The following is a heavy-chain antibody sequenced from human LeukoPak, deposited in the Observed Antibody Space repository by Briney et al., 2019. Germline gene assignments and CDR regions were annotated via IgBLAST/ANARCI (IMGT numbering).Heavy chain of an antibody. Sequence: PSETLSLTCTVSGGSISSYYWSWIRQPAGKGLEWIGRIYTSGSTNYNPSLKSRVTMSVDTSKNQFSLKLSSVTAADTAVYYCARDAPYYDFWSGYQYFDYWGQGTLVTVSS. D-gene: IGHD3-3*01. J-gene: IGHJ4*02. CDR2: IYTSGST. CDR3: ARDAPYYDFWSGYQYFDY. V-gene: IGHV4-4*07. CDR1: GGSISSYY.